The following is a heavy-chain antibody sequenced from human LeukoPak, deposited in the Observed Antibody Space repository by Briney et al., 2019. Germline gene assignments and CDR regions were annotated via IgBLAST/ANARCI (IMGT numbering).Heavy chain of an antibody. CDR3: VTDGDKWNDFEY. CDR1: GLSISNFW. D-gene: IGHD1-1*01. V-gene: IGHV3-7*01. CDR2: IDKDGNEI. Sequence: GGSLRLSCAASGLSISNFWMHWVRQAPGKGREWVAIIDKDGNEIKYVDSVKGRFTLSRDNAKNSVYLQMNSLRTEDTALYYCVTDGDKWNDFEYWGQGTLVTVSS. J-gene: IGHJ4*02.